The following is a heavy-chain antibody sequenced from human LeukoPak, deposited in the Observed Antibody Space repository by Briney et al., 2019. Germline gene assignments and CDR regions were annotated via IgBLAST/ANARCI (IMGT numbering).Heavy chain of an antibody. CDR3: ARTGSTVTMLYPFDH. J-gene: IGHJ4*02. V-gene: IGHV4-59*01. Sequence: PSETLSLTCTVSGGSIRSYYWSWIRQPPGKGLEWIGYIYYSGSTNYNPSPQSRVSISVDTSKNQFSLKLSSVTAADTAVYYCARTGSTVTMLYPFDHWGQGTLVTVSS. CDR2: IYYSGST. CDR1: GGSIRSYY. D-gene: IGHD4-17*01.